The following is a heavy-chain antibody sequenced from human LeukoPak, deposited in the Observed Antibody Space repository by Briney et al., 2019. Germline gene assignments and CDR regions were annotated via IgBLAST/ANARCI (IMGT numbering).Heavy chain of an antibody. J-gene: IGHJ4*02. CDR2: TSYSEGT. Sequence: SETLSLTCTVSGGSVSRGGYYWNWIRQHPGKGLEWIGFTSYSEGTYYNPSLMSRITISVDRSQNQFSLKMRDVTAADTAVYFCAAADWESFYFDSWGREPSSPSPQ. D-gene: IGHD1-26*01. V-gene: IGHV4-31*03. CDR3: AAADWESFYFDS. CDR1: GGSVSRGGYY.